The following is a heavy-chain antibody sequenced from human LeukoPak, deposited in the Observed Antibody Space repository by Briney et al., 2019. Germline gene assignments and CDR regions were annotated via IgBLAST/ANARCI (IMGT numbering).Heavy chain of an antibody. V-gene: IGHV3-15*01. CDR1: GSTFTNAW. Sequence: MTGGSLRLSCAASGSTFTNAWVTWVRQAPGKGLEWVGHIKRKSGGGATDYAAPVKGRFTISRDDSKNAVYLQMNSLKTEDTAVYYCVSRPYWGQGTLVTVSP. CDR3: VSRPY. J-gene: IGHJ4*02. CDR2: IKRKSGGGAT.